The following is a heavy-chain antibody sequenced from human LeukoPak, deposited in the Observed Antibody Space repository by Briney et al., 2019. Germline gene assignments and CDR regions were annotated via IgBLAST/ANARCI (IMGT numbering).Heavy chain of an antibody. CDR1: GVSISSDSYY. D-gene: IGHD1-14*01. J-gene: IGHJ4*02. CDR3: AREWEPRYDY. Sequence: PSETLSLTCTVSGVSISSDSYYWSWIRQPAGKGLEWIGRFYTSGTTNYNPSLKSRVTISVDTSKNQFSLKLRSATAADTAFYYCAREWEPRYDYWGQGTLVTVSS. CDR2: FYTSGTT. V-gene: IGHV4-61*02.